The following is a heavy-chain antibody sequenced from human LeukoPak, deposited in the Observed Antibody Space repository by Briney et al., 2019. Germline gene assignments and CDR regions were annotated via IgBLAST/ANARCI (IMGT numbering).Heavy chain of an antibody. CDR3: AGTPIVVVPAPIPGWFDP. D-gene: IGHD2-2*01. CDR2: IYYSGST. J-gene: IGHJ5*02. Sequence: SETLSLTCTVSGGSISSGDFYWSWIRQAPGKGLEWIGYIYYSGSTYYNPSLKSRVTISVDTSKNQFSLKLSSLTAADTAVYYCAGTPIVVVPAPIPGWFDPWGQGTLVTVSS. V-gene: IGHV4-30-4*01. CDR1: GGSISSGDFY.